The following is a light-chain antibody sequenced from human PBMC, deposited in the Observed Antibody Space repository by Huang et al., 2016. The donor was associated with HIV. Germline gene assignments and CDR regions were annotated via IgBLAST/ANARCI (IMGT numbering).Light chain of an antibody. CDR2: GSS. Sequence: IVMTQSPATLSVSPGERVTLSCRANRTVSTNLAWYQQRPCQAPRLLIYGSSTRAPGIPARFSGSGSGTDVARTISGLQSEDFALYYCHQYNNWLLSFGGGTRVDI. V-gene: IGKV3-15*01. CDR1: RTVSTN. J-gene: IGKJ4*01. CDR3: HQYNNWLLS.